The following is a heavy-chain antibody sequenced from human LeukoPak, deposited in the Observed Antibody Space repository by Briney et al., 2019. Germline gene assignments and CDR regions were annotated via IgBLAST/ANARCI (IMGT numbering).Heavy chain of an antibody. J-gene: IGHJ4*02. CDR3: AGGGYSSSWPPWD. CDR2: IYSSGST. D-gene: IGHD6-13*01. CDR1: GGSISSGSYY. V-gene: IGHV4-61*02. Sequence: SSETLSLACTVSGGSISSGSYYWSWIRQPAGKGLEWIGRIYSSGSTNYNPSLKSRVTISLDTSKNQFSLKLSSVTAADTAVYYCAGGGYSSSWPPWDWGQGTLVTVSS.